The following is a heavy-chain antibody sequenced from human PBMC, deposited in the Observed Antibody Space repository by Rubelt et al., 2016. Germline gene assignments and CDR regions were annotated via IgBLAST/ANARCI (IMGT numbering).Heavy chain of an antibody. V-gene: IGHV3-30*03. D-gene: IGHD3-3*01. CDR2: ISYDGSDK. Sequence: VQLLESGGDLGQPGGSLRLSCAASGFTFSSYGMQWVRQAPGKGLEWVAAISYDGSDKYHADSVKGRFTISRDNAKKILYLQMDSRSAGDTAVYYCARLPYDFWSGFDWYFDLWGRGTLVTVSP. CDR3: ARLPYDFWSGFDWYFDL. CDR1: GFTFSSYG. J-gene: IGHJ2*01.